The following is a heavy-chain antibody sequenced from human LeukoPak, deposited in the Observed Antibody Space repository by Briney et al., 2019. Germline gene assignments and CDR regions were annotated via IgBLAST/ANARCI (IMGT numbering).Heavy chain of an antibody. Sequence: GESLKISCKGSGYSFTSYWIGWVRQMPGKGLEWMGIIYPGDSDTRYGPSFQGQVTISADKSISTAYLQWSSLKASDTAMYYCARGDYYDSSGYYGEGYAFDIWGQGTMVTVSS. CDR1: GYSFTSYW. D-gene: IGHD3-22*01. V-gene: IGHV5-51*01. CDR2: IYPGDSDT. J-gene: IGHJ3*02. CDR3: ARGDYYDSSGYYGEGYAFDI.